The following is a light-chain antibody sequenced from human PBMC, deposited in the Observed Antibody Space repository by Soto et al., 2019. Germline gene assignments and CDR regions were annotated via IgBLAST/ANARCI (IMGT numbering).Light chain of an antibody. CDR1: SSDVGGYNY. CDR3: SSYTTSSTHWV. J-gene: IGLJ3*02. Sequence: QSVLTQPASVSGSPGQSITISCTGTSSDVGGYNYVSWYQQHPGKAPKLMIYEVSNRPSGFSNRFSGSKSGNTASLTISGLQAEDEADYYCSSYTTSSTHWVFGGGTKLPVL. V-gene: IGLV2-14*01. CDR2: EVS.